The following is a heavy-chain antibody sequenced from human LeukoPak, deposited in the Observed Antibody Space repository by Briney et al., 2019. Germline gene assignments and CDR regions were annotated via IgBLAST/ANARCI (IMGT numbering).Heavy chain of an antibody. CDR1: GFTFSDYY. CDR3: AKDRPYYMDV. CDR2: ISSSGSTI. Sequence: PGGSLRLSCAASGFTFSDYYMSWLRQAPGKGLEWVSYISSSGSTIYYADSVKGRFTISRDNANNSLYLQMNSLRAEDTAVYYCAKDRPYYMDVWGKGTTVTISS. V-gene: IGHV3-11*04. J-gene: IGHJ6*03.